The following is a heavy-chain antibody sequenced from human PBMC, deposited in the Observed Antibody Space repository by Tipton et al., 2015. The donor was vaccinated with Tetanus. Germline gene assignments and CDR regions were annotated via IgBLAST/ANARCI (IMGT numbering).Heavy chain of an antibody. D-gene: IGHD5-18*01. CDR2: INSDGSST. J-gene: IGHJ4*02. V-gene: IGHV3-74*01. CDR1: GFTFSSYW. CDR3: ARLSANSYGYPQFGY. Sequence: GSLRLSCAASGFTFSSYWMHWVRQAPGKGLVWVSRINSDGSSTSYADSVKGRFTISRDNAKNTLSLQMNSLRAEDTAVYYCARLSANSYGYPQFGYWGQGTLVTVSS.